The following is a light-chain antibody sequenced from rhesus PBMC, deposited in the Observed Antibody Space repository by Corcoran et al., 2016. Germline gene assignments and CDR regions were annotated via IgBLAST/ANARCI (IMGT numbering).Light chain of an antibody. CDR2: RAS. Sequence: DIQMTQSPSSLSASVGDRVTITCRASQGISNWLAWYQQKPGRAPKLLIYRASNLETGVPSRFSGSGSGTDFTITISSLQPEDIATYYCQQHDNSPFTFGPGTKLDIK. CDR1: QGISNW. V-gene: IGKV1-69*01. CDR3: QQHDNSPFT. J-gene: IGKJ3*01.